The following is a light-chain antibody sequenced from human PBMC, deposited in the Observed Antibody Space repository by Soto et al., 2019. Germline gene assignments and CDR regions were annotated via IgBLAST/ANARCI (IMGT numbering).Light chain of an antibody. J-gene: IGKJ1*01. CDR2: GAS. CDR1: QSVSNN. Sequence: EIVMTLSPATLSVSPGERATLSCRASQSVSNNLAWYQQQPGQAPMLLIFGASTRATGVPARFSGSGSGTDFTLTINSLQSEDFAVYYCQQSNNWPWTFGQGTKVEVK. V-gene: IGKV3-15*01. CDR3: QQSNNWPWT.